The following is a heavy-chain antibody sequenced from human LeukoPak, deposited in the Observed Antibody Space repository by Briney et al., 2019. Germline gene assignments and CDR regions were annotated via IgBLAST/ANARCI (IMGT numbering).Heavy chain of an antibody. J-gene: IGHJ4*02. CDR2: ISASGGKT. CDR3: AGYSSSKPIDY. V-gene: IGHV3-23*01. CDR1: GFTFSSYF. D-gene: IGHD6-6*01. Sequence: PGGSLRLSCAASGFTFSSYFMSWVRQAPGKGLEWVSSISASGGKTYYTDSVKGRFTISRDNSKNTLYLQMNSLRAEDTAVYYCAGYSSSKPIDYWGQGTLVTVSS.